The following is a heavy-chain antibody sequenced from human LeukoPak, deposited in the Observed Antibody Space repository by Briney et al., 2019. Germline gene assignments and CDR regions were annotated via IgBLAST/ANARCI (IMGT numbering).Heavy chain of an antibody. CDR2: IYYSGST. CDR1: GGSISSYY. J-gene: IGHJ4*02. Sequence: SETLSLTCTVSGGSISSYYWSWIRQPPGKGLEWIGYIYYSGSTNYNPSLKSRVTISVDTSKNQFSLKLSSVTAADTAVYYCARGSFSWGSRGYFDYWGQGTLVTVSS. V-gene: IGHV4-59*12. CDR3: ARGSFSWGSRGYFDY. D-gene: IGHD7-27*01.